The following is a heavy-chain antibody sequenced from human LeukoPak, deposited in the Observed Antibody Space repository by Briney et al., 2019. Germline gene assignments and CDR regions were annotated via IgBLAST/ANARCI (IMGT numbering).Heavy chain of an antibody. V-gene: IGHV3-21*04. J-gene: IGHJ3*02. D-gene: IGHD4-17*01. CDR3: ANLYGDGAFDI. CDR2: ISSSSSYI. Sequence: PGGSLRLSCAASGFTFSSYSMNWVRQAPGKGLEWVSSISSSSSYIYYADSVKGRFTISRDNAKNTLYLQMNSLRAEDTAVYYCANLYGDGAFDIWGQGTMVTVSS. CDR1: GFTFSSYS.